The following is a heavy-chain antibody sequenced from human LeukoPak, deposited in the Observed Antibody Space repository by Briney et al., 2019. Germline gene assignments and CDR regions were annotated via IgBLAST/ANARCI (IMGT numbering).Heavy chain of an antibody. J-gene: IGHJ4*02. CDR3: ARVWETSSYYFDY. Sequence: ASVKVSCKASGYSFTSFAFSWVRQAPGQGLEWMGWISAYNDNTNSVQKFQGRVTMTTDTSTSTAYMELRSLRSDDTAVYYCARVWETSSYYFDYWGQGTLVTVSS. CDR2: ISAYNDNT. V-gene: IGHV1-18*01. D-gene: IGHD1-26*01. CDR1: GYSFTSFA.